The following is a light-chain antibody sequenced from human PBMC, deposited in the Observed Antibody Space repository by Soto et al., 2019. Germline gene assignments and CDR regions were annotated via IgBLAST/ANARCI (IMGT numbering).Light chain of an antibody. CDR1: QSVNIY. J-gene: IGKJ4*01. V-gene: IGKV3D-15*01. CDR2: GAS. CDR3: QQYDDWLRLT. Sequence: TQAPGTLSLSPGERATLSCRASQSVNIYLAWYQQKPGQAPRLLIFGASYRATGIPARFSGSGSGTEFNLTISSLQSEDFAVYFCQQYDDWLRLTFGGGTKVDIK.